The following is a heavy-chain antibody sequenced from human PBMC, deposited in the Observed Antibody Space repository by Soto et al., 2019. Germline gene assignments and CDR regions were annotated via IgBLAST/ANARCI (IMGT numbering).Heavy chain of an antibody. Sequence: EVQLVESGGGLVQPGGSLRLSCAASGFIFSSYEMNWVRQAPGKGLEWVSFISSNSNSIYYADSVKGRFTISRDNAKNSLYLQMNSLRAEDTAVYYCARDSYDYVWGSYRYHWFDPWGQGTLVTVSS. CDR3: ARDSYDYVWGSYRYHWFDP. D-gene: IGHD3-16*02. V-gene: IGHV3-48*03. J-gene: IGHJ5*02. CDR1: GFIFSSYE. CDR2: ISSNSNSI.